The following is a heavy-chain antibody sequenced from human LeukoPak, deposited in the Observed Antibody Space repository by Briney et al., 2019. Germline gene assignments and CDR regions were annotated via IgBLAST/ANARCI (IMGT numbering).Heavy chain of an antibody. Sequence: SETLSLTCTVSGGSISSSLYYWGWIRQPPGKGLEWIGNIYFDGSTYYNPSLKSRATISIDKSKNQFSLKLSSVTAADTAVYYCARGFDTWGQGTMVTVSS. CDR3: ARGFDT. J-gene: IGHJ3*02. V-gene: IGHV4-39*07. CDR1: GGSISSSLYY. CDR2: IYFDGST.